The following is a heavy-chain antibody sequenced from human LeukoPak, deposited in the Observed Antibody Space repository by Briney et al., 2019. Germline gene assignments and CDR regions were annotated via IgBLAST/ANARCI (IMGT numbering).Heavy chain of an antibody. J-gene: IGHJ4*02. V-gene: IGHV3-30-3*01. CDR3: ARDGAANSSPFDY. CDR2: ISYDGSNK. D-gene: IGHD6-13*01. Sequence: GGSLRLSCAASGFTFSSYAMHWVRQAPGKGLEWVAVISYDGSNKYYADSVKGRFTISRDNSKNTLYLQMNSLRSEDTAVYYCARDGAANSSPFDYWGQGTLVTASS. CDR1: GFTFSSYA.